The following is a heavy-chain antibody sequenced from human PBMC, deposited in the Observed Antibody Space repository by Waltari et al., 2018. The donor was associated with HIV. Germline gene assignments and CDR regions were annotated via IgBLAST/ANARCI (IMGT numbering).Heavy chain of an antibody. V-gene: IGHV3-43*01. CDR3: AKIGGDYDFWSGSQEMDV. CDR2: ISWDGGST. D-gene: IGHD3-3*01. J-gene: IGHJ6*02. CDR1: GFTFDDYT. Sequence: EVQLVESGGVVVQPGGSLRLSCAASGFTFDDYTMPWVRQAPGKGLEWVSLISWDGGSTYYADSVKGRFTISRDNSKNSLYLQMNSLRTEDTALYYCAKIGGDYDFWSGSQEMDVWGQGTTVTVSS.